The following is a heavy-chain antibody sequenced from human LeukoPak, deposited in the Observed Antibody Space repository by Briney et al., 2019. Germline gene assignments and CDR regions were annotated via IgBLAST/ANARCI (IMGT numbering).Heavy chain of an antibody. D-gene: IGHD7-27*01. CDR3: ARGELTGDTFDY. J-gene: IGHJ4*02. CDR1: GGSISSSSYY. V-gene: IGHV4-61*05. CDR2: IYYSGST. Sequence: SETLSLTCTVSGGSISSSSYYWSWIRQPPGKGLEWIGYIYYSGSTNYNPSLKSRVTISVDTSKNQFSLKLSSVTAADTAVYYCARGELTGDTFDYWGQGTLVTVSS.